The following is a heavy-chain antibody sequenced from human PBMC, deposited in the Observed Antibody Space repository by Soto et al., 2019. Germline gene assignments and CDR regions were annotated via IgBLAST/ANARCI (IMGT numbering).Heavy chain of an antibody. CDR3: AREGRRPGYCSSTSCYPFYGMDV. D-gene: IGHD2-2*01. V-gene: IGHV3-30-3*01. J-gene: IGHJ6*02. CDR1: GFTFSSYA. Sequence: PGGSLRLSCAASGFTFSSYAMHWVRQAPGKGLEWVAVISYDGSNKYYADSVKGRFTISRDNSKNTLYLQMNSLRAEDTAVYYCAREGRRPGYCSSTSCYPFYGMDVWGQGTTVTVSS. CDR2: ISYDGSNK.